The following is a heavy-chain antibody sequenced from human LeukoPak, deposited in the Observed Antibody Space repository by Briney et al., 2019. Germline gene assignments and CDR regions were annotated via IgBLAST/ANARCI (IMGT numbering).Heavy chain of an antibody. J-gene: IGHJ4*02. V-gene: IGHV3-48*03. D-gene: IGHD3-16*01. CDR3: TTAYYDYVWGSPDEH. CDR2: ISSSGSTI. CDR1: GFTFSSYE. Sequence: GGSLRLSCAASGFTFSSYEMNWVRQAPGKGLEWVSYISSSGSTIYYADSVKGRFTISRDNAKNSLYLQMNSLKTEDTAVYYCTTAYYDYVWGSPDEHWGQGTLVTVSS.